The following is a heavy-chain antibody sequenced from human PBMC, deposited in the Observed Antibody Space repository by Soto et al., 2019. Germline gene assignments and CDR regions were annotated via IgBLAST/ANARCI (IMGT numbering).Heavy chain of an antibody. CDR1: GFTFSSYS. Sequence: GGSLRLSCAASGFTFSSYSMNWVRQAPGKGLEWVSYISSSSSTIYYADSVKGRFTISRDNAKNSLYLQMNSLRDEDTAVYYCARDKLPSSFCSGGSCSKTHYGTFDYWGQGTLVTVSS. J-gene: IGHJ4*02. D-gene: IGHD2-15*01. CDR2: ISSSSSTI. CDR3: ARDKLPSSFCSGGSCSKTHYGTFDY. V-gene: IGHV3-48*02.